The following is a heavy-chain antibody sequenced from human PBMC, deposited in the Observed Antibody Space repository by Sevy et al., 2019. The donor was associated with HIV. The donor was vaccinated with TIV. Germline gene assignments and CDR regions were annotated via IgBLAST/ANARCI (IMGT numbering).Heavy chain of an antibody. J-gene: IGHJ1*01. V-gene: IGHV4-61*01. CDR3: ATGEAYYYDSSGSFQH. CDR1: GGSVSSGSYC. D-gene: IGHD3-22*01. CDR2: IYYSGST. Sequence: SETLSLTCTVSGGSVSSGSYCWSWIRQPPGKGLEWIGYIYYSGSTNYNPSLKSRVTISVDTSKNQFSLKLSSVTAADTAVYYCATGEAYYYDSSGSFQHWGQGTLVTVSS.